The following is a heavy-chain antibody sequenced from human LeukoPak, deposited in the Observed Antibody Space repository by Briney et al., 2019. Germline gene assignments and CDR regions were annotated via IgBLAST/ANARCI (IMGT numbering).Heavy chain of an antibody. CDR2: IYTNGST. D-gene: IGHD6-19*01. CDR1: GGSISSGSYY. J-gene: IGHJ5*02. CDR3: ARGRRAVALNWFDP. V-gene: IGHV4-61*02. Sequence: PSQTLSLTCTVSGGSISSGSYYWRWIRQPAGKGLEWIGRIYTNGSTNYNPSLKSRVTISVDTSKNQFSLKLSSVTAADTAVYYCARGRRAVALNWFDPWGQGTLVTVSS.